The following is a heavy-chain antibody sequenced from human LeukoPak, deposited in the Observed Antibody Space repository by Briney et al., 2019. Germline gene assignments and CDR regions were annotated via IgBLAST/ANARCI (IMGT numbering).Heavy chain of an antibody. CDR2: IYYSGST. D-gene: IGHD3-9*01. CDR3: ARHDYDILTGYRPINY. V-gene: IGHV4-39*01. CDR1: GGSISSSSYY. Sequence: SETLSLTCTASGGSISSSSYYWGWIRQPPGKGLEWIGSIYYSGSTYYNPSLKSRVTISVDTSKNQFSLKLSSVTAADTAVYYCARHDYDILTGYRPINYWGQGTLVTVSS. J-gene: IGHJ4*02.